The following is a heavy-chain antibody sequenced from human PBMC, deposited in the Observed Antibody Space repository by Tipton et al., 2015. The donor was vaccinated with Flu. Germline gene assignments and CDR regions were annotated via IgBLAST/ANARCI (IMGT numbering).Heavy chain of an antibody. D-gene: IGHD3-10*01. CDR1: GGSISIGTDY. V-gene: IGHV4-61*02. CDR3: AKRIAGNGMDV. CDR2: IYTGGGT. J-gene: IGHJ6*02. Sequence: TLSLTCTVSGGSISIGTDYWTWIRQPAGKGLEWIGRIYTGGGTNYNPSLKSRVTISIDTSKNQFSLKLSSVTAADTAVYYCAKRIAGNGMDVWGQRTTVTVSS.